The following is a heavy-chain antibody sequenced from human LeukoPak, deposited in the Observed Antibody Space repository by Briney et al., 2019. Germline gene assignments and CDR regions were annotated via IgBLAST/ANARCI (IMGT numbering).Heavy chain of an antibody. CDR2: IKQDGNEK. CDR3: AKPITVSGATDGFDI. V-gene: IGHV3-7*01. D-gene: IGHD3-3*01. Sequence: PGGSLRLSCAASGFTFSNYWMNWFRQAPGKGLEWVANIKQDGNEKYYVDSVKGRFTISRDSAKNSLYLQMNSLRVEDTAVYYCAKPITVSGATDGFDIWGQGTMVTVSS. J-gene: IGHJ3*02. CDR1: GFTFSNYW.